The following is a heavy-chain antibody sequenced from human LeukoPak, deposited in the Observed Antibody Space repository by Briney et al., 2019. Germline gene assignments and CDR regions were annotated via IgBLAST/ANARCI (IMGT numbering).Heavy chain of an antibody. V-gene: IGHV3-30*18. D-gene: IGHD4-23*01. J-gene: IGHJ6*03. CDR2: ISYDGSNK. CDR1: GFTFSSYG. CDR3: AKDSRGYGGKVYYYYYYMDV. Sequence: GGSLRLSCAASGFTFSSYGMHWVRQAPGKGLEWVAVISYDGSNKYYADSVKGRFTISRDNSKNTLYLQMNSLRAEDTAVYYCAKDSRGYGGKVYYYYYYMDVWGKGTTVTISS.